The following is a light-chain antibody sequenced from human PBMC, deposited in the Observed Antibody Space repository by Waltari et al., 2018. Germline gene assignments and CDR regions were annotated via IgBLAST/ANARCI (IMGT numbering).Light chain of an antibody. CDR1: QSVSSN. V-gene: IGKV3-11*01. J-gene: IGKJ4*01. Sequence: EIVLTQSPATLSLPPGERATLSCRASQSVSSNLGWYQQKPGQAPRLLIYDASNRATGIPARFSGSGSGTDFTLTISSLESEDFAVYYCQQCGNWPLTFGGGTKVEIK. CDR3: QQCGNWPLT. CDR2: DAS.